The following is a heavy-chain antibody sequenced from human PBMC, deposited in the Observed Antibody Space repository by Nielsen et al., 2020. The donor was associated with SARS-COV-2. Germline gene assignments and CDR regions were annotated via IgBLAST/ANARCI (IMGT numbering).Heavy chain of an antibody. Sequence: SETLSLTCTVSGGSISSYYWSWIRQPPGKGLEWIGYIYYSGSTNYNPSLKSRVTISVDTSKNPFSLKLRSVTAADTAVYYCARHLRITIFGVVITGPFDYWGQGTLVTVSS. D-gene: IGHD3-3*01. CDR1: GGSISSYY. V-gene: IGHV4-59*08. CDR2: IYYSGST. J-gene: IGHJ4*02. CDR3: ARHLRITIFGVVITGPFDY.